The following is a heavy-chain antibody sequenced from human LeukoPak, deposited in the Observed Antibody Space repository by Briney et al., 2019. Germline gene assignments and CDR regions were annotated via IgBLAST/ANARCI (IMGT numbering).Heavy chain of an antibody. Sequence: SETLSLTCTVSRGSISYYFWSWIRQPPGKGLEWIGYIYYSGSTNYNPSLKSRVTISVDTSNNQFSLRLSSVTAADTAVYYCARAKYSSSQYYYGMDVWGQGTTVTVSS. CDR1: RGSISYYF. D-gene: IGHD6-6*01. CDR2: IYYSGST. CDR3: ARAKYSSSQYYYGMDV. V-gene: IGHV4-59*01. J-gene: IGHJ6*02.